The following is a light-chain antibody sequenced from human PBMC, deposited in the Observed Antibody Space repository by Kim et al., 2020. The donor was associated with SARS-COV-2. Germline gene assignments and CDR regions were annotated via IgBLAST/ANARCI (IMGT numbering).Light chain of an antibody. V-gene: IGKV3-20*01. CDR3: QQYGRSPTT. CDR2: GAS. J-gene: IGKJ5*01. CDR1: QSVGSSY. Sequence: SPGERAILSCRASQSVGSSYLAWYQHKPGQSPRLLIHGASSRATGVPDRFRGGGSGTDFTLTITRLEPEDFAVYYCQQYGRSPTTFGQGTRLEIK.